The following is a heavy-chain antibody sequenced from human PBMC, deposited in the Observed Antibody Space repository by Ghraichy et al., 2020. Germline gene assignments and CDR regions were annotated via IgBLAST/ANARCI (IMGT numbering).Heavy chain of an antibody. CDR2: IYYSGST. V-gene: IGHV4-31*03. D-gene: IGHD5-18*01. J-gene: IGHJ4*02. CDR3: ARNLVDTAMVLFDY. CDR1: GGSISSGGYY. Sequence: SETLSLTCTVSGGSISSGGYYWSWIRQHPGKGLEWIGYIYYSGSTYYHPSLKSRVTISVDTSKNQFSLKLSSVTAADTAVYYCARNLVDTAMVLFDYWGQGTLVTVSS.